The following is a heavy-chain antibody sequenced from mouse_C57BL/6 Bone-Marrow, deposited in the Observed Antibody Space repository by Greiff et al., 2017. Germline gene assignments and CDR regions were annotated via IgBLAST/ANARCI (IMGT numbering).Heavy chain of an antibody. V-gene: IGHV14-1*01. CDR3: TTSAMDY. Sequence: EVQLQQSGAELVRPGASVKLSCTASGFNIKDYYMHWVKQRPEKGLEWIGRIDPEDGDTEYAPKFKGKATMTGDTSSNTAYLQLSSLTSEDTAVYYCTTSAMDYWGQGTSVTVSA. J-gene: IGHJ4*01. CDR2: IDPEDGDT. CDR1: GFNIKDYY.